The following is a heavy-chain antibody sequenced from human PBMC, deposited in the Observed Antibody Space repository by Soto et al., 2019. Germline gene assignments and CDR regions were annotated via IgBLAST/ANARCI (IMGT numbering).Heavy chain of an antibody. V-gene: IGHV4-59*01. CDR3: ARDITMVRGVIISPY. CDR1: GGSISSYY. J-gene: IGHJ4*01. CDR2: IYYSGST. D-gene: IGHD3-10*01. Sequence: PSETLSLTCTVSGGSISSYYWSWIRQPPGKGLEWIGYIYYSGSTNYNPSLKSRVTISVDTSKNQFSLKLSSVTAADTAVYYCARDITMVRGVIISPYCGHGTLVPVS.